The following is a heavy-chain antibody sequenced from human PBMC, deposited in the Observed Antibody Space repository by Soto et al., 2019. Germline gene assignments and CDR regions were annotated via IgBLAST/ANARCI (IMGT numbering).Heavy chain of an antibody. CDR2: ISGSGGST. J-gene: IGHJ4*02. V-gene: IGHV3-23*01. CDR3: AKAPGYSYGYGRN. CDR1: GFTFSSYA. Sequence: EVQLLESGGGLVQPGGSLRLSCAASGFTFSSYAMSWVRQAPGKGREWVSAISGSGGSTYYADSVKGRFTISRDNSKNTLYLQMNSLRAEDTAVYYCAKAPGYSYGYGRNWGQGTLVTVSS. D-gene: IGHD5-18*01.